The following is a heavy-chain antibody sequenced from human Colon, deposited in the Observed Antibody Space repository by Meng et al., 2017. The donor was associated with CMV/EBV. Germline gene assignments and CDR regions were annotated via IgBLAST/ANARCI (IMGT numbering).Heavy chain of an antibody. CDR3: ARELESGGLDY. D-gene: IGHD3-3*01. Sequence: SCKASGFTFSDYYIHGVRQAPGQGLEWVGRINPISGGTTYAQKFKGRVTLTRDTSISTDYMEVGRLTSDDTAVYFCARELESGGLDYWGQGTLVTVSS. CDR1: GFTFSDYY. J-gene: IGHJ4*02. V-gene: IGHV1-2*06. CDR2: INPISGGT.